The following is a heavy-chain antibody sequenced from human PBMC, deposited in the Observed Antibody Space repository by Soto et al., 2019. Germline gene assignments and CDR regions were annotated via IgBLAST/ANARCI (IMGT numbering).Heavy chain of an antibody. CDR3: ARSIAARLNWFDP. CDR1: GFTFSSYW. CDR2: IKQDGSEK. J-gene: IGHJ5*02. Sequence: EVQLVESGGGLVQPGGSLRLSCAASGFTFSSYWMSWVRQAPGKGLEWVANIKQDGSEKYYVDSVKGRFTISRDNAKNSRYLQMNSLRAEDTAVYYCARSIAARLNWFDPWGHGTLVTVSS. V-gene: IGHV3-7*01. D-gene: IGHD6-6*01.